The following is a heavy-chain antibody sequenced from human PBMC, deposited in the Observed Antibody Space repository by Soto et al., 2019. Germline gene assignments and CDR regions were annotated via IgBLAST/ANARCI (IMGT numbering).Heavy chain of an antibody. D-gene: IGHD3-22*01. CDR3: ARDLDPYYYDSSGSGIFDY. CDR2: IIPIFGTA. V-gene: IGHV1-69*13. CDR1: GGTFSSYS. J-gene: IGHJ4*02. Sequence: SVNGSCKASGGTFSSYSISWVRQAPGQGLEWMGGIIPIFGTANYAQKFQGRVTITADESTSTAYMELSSLRSEDTAVYYCARDLDPYYYDSSGSGIFDYWGQGTLVTVSS.